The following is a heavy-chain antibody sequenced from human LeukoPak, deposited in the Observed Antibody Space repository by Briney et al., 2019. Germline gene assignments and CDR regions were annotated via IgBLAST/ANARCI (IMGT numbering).Heavy chain of an antibody. V-gene: IGHV1-46*01. CDR3: ARGSGYDAFDI. CDR1: GYIFTTYY. D-gene: IGHD5-12*01. Sequence: ASVKVSCKASGYIFTTYYMHWVRQAPGQGLEWMGIINPSGGSTSYAQKLQGRVTMTRDTSTSTVYMELSSLRSEDTAVYYCARGSGYDAFDIWGQGTMVTVSS. CDR2: INPSGGST. J-gene: IGHJ3*02.